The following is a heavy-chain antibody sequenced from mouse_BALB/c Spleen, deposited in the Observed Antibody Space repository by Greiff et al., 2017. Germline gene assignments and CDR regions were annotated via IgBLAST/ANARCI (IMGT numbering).Heavy chain of an antibody. V-gene: IGHV5-9*03. CDR2: ISSGGGNT. CDR1: GFTFSSYT. Sequence: EVQVVESGGGLVKPGGSLKLSCAASGFTFSSYTMSWVRQTPEKRLEWVATISSGGGNTYYPDSVKGRFTISRDNAKNNLYLQMSSLRSEDTALYYCARLTGAYWGQGTLVTVSA. D-gene: IGHD4-1*01. CDR3: ARLTGAY. J-gene: IGHJ3*01.